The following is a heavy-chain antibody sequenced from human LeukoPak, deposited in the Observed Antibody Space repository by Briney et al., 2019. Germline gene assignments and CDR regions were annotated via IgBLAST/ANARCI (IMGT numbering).Heavy chain of an antibody. Sequence: GGSLRLSCAASGFTFSSYAMSWVRQAPGKGLEWVPAISGSGGSTYYADSVKGRFTISRDNSKNTLYLQMNSLRAEDTAVYYCAKDSYSSSWYYYWGQGTLVTVSS. CDR1: GFTFSSYA. CDR2: ISGSGGST. CDR3: AKDSYSSSWYYY. V-gene: IGHV3-23*01. J-gene: IGHJ4*02. D-gene: IGHD6-13*01.